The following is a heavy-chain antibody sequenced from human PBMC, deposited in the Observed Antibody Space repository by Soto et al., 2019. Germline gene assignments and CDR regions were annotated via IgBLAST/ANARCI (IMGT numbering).Heavy chain of an antibody. Sequence: QVQLQESGPGLVKPSETLSLTCTVSGGSVSSGSYYWSWIRQPPGKGLEWIGYIYYSGSTNYNPSLKSRVTISVDTSKNQISLKLSSVTAADTAVYYCAREKRDYYDSSGYYSPFDYWGQGTLVTVSS. CDR2: IYYSGST. V-gene: IGHV4-61*01. CDR1: GGSVSSGSYY. D-gene: IGHD3-22*01. J-gene: IGHJ4*02. CDR3: AREKRDYYDSSGYYSPFDY.